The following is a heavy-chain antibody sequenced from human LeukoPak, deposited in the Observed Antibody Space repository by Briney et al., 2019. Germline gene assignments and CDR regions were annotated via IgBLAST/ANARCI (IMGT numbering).Heavy chain of an antibody. J-gene: IGHJ6*02. V-gene: IGHV3-30*18. D-gene: IGHD6-13*01. Sequence: KPGGSLRPSCAASGFTFSSYGMHWVRQAPGKGLEWVAVISYDGSNKYYADSVKGRFTISRDNSKNTLYLQMNSLRAEDTAVYYCAKDRMPGTYYYYYYGMDVWGQGTTVTVSS. CDR1: GFTFSSYG. CDR3: AKDRMPGTYYYYYYGMDV. CDR2: ISYDGSNK.